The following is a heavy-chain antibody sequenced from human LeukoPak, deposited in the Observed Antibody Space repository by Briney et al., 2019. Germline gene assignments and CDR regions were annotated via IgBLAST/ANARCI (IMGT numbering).Heavy chain of an antibody. V-gene: IGHV3-23*01. CDR3: AKDLSTLVRGVITL. D-gene: IGHD3-10*01. CDR1: GFTFSSCA. CDR2: ISGGGGGT. J-gene: IGHJ4*02. Sequence: PRASLGLSCAASGFTFSSCAMSWVPQAPGKGLEWVSAISGGGGGTYYADSVKGRFTISKDNSKNTLYLQMNSLRAEDTSVYYCAKDLSTLVRGVITLWGQGALVTVSS.